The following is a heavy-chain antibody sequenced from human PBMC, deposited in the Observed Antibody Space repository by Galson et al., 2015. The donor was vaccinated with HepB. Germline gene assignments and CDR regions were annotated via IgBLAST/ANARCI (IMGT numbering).Heavy chain of an antibody. CDR1: GSTFTSYG. V-gene: IGHV1-18*04. D-gene: IGHD1-26*01. Sequence: SVTVSCKPSGSTFTSYGISWVRQAPGQGLEWMGWISAYNGNTNYAQKLQGRVTMTTDTSTSTAYMELRSLRSDDTAVYYCARALGISGSYSNDYWGQGTLVTVSS. J-gene: IGHJ4*02. CDR3: ARALGISGSYSNDY. CDR2: ISAYNGNT.